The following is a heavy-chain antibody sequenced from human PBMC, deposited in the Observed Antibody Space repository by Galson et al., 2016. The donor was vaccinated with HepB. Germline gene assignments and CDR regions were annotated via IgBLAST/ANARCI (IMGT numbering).Heavy chain of an antibody. D-gene: IGHD6-6*01. CDR2: INPNSGGT. Sequence: SVKVSCKASGYTFIGYYIHWVRQAPGQGLEWMGWINPNSGGTNYAQEFQGRVTMTRDTPISTTYMELRRLSSDGTAVDYCARAAQHLVPAPVDPWGQGTLVTVSS. CDR3: ARAAQHLVPAPVDP. J-gene: IGHJ5*02. V-gene: IGHV1-2*02. CDR1: GYTFIGYY.